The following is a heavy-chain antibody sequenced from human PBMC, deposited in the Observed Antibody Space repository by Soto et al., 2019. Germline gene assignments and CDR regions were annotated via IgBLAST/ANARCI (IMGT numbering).Heavy chain of an antibody. V-gene: IGHV1-58*01. D-gene: IGHD3-10*01. J-gene: IGHJ4*02. CDR1: GFTFTSSS. CDR3: AAGFTNDREGPLITMVRGVPLPGY. Sequence: SVKVSCKASGFTFTSSSVQWVREARGQRLEWIGWIVVGSGNTNYAQKFQERVTITRDMSTSTAYMELSSLRSEDTAVYYCAAGFTNDREGPLITMVRGVPLPGYWGQGTLVTVSS. CDR2: IVVGSGNT.